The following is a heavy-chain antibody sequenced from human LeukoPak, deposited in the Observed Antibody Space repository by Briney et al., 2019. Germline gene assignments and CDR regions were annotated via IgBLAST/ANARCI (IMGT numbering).Heavy chain of an antibody. Sequence: GGSLRLSCAASGFTFTSYWMSWVRQAPGKGLEWVSAISGSGGSTYYADSVKGRFTISRDNSKNTLYLQMNSLRAEDTAVYYCASSWIQLWFGDYWGQGTLVTVSS. V-gene: IGHV3-23*01. CDR2: ISGSGGST. J-gene: IGHJ4*02. CDR1: GFTFTSYW. CDR3: ASSWIQLWFGDY. D-gene: IGHD5-18*01.